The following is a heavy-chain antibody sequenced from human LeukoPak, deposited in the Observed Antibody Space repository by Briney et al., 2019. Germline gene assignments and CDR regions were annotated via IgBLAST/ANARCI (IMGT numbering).Heavy chain of an antibody. V-gene: IGHV3-53*01. J-gene: IGHJ6*02. CDR3: ARGTYYYYYGMDV. Sequence: PGGSLRLSCAASGFTVSSNYMSWVRQAPGKGLEWVSVIYSGGSTYYADSVKGRFTISRDNSKNTLYLQMNSLRAEDMAVYYCARGTYYYYYGMDVWGQGTTVTVSS. CDR2: IYSGGST. CDR1: GFTVSSNY.